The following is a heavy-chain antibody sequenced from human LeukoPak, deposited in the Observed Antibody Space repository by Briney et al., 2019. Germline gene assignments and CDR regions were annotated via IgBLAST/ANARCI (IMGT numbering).Heavy chain of an antibody. CDR2: INYSGNT. V-gene: IGHV4-59*01. Sequence: PSETLSLTCTVSGDSISSYYWSWIRQPPGKGLEWMWYINYSGNTNYNPSLKSRVTISVDSSKNQFSLRLTSVTAADTAVYYCAREGREDYVYFDCWGQGTLVTVSS. J-gene: IGHJ4*02. D-gene: IGHD4-17*01. CDR3: AREGREDYVYFDC. CDR1: GDSISSYY.